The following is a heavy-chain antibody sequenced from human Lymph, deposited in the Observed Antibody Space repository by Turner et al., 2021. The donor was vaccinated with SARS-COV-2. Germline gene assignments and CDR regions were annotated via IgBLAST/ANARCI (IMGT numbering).Heavy chain of an antibody. CDR3: AKVTGSGWYKGIDY. CDR2: ISGSGGRP. D-gene: IGHD6-13*01. J-gene: IGHJ4*01. V-gene: IGHV3-23*01. CDR1: GFTFSSYA. Sequence: EGQLFGSGGGLVQPGGSLGPSCSASGFTFSSYAMSWVRQAPGKGLEGVSGISGSGGRPYNADSVKGRFTVSRDDSKYTLYLQMNSLRAEDTAVYYCAKVTGSGWYKGIDYWGQGTLVTVSS.